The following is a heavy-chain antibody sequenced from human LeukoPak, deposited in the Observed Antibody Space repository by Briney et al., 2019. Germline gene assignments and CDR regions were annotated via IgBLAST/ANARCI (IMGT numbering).Heavy chain of an antibody. Sequence: PGGSLRLSCAASGFNFSASAMHWVRQASGKGLEWVGRIRSKTHSYATTYAASVTGRFSISRDDSKNTAYLQMNSLRDEDTGVYYCAKGLRTGVGPYMGYHYYMDVWGKGATVTVCS. CDR2: IRSKTHSYAT. D-gene: IGHD3-16*01. J-gene: IGHJ6*03. CDR3: AKGLRTGVGPYMGYHYYMDV. V-gene: IGHV3-73*01. CDR1: GFNFSASA.